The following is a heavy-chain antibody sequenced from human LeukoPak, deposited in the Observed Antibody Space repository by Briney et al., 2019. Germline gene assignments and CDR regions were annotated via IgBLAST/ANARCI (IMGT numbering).Heavy chain of an antibody. CDR1: GGSISSYY. D-gene: IGHD1-26*01. J-gene: IGHJ6*03. V-gene: IGHV4-59*12. Sequence: PSETLSLTCSVSGGSISSYYWSWIRQPPGKGLEWIGYIYYSGSTYYNPSLRSRVTISVDTSKNQFSLKLSSVTAADTAVYYCARRRGSYYYYYYYMDVWGKGTTVTISS. CDR2: IYYSGST. CDR3: ARRRGSYYYYYYYMDV.